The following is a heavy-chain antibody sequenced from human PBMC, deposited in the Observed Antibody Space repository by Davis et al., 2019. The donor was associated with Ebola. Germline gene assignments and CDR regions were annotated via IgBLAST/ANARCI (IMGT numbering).Heavy chain of an antibody. Sequence: PSETLSLTCTVPGGSISSSNYYWCWIRQSPGTGLEWIGSISSSGNAYYNPSLESRVTISVDRSRNHFSLELRSLTAADTAVFYCARGPCSGGVCYHRHHWPNWFDPWGQGTLVTVSS. V-gene: IGHV4-39*02. CDR3: ARGPCSGGVCYHRHHWPNWFDP. D-gene: IGHD2-8*02. CDR2: ISSSGNA. J-gene: IGHJ5*02. CDR1: GGSISSSNYY.